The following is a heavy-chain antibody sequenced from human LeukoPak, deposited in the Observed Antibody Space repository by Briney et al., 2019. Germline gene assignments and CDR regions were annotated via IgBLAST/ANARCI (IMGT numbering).Heavy chain of an antibody. J-gene: IGHJ4*02. D-gene: IGHD3-10*01. CDR2: ISYDGRNK. CDR3: AKDLYYYGWGSPPMTFDY. V-gene: IGHV3-30*18. CDR1: GFTLSSYG. Sequence: GGSLRLSSAASGFTLSSYGMHGVRQAPGQGLGWGAVISYDGRNKYYTDSVKGRFTISRDNSKNTLYLQMNSLRAEDTAVYYCAKDLYYYGWGSPPMTFDYWGQGTLVTVSS.